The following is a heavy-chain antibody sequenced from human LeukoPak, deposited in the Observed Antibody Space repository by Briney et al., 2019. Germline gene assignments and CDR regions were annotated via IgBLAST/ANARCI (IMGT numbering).Heavy chain of an antibody. Sequence: GGSLRLSCAVPGFTFSSYTLNWVRQAPGKGLEWVSSISSGSSYIYYADSVKGRFTISRDNAKNSLFLQMNSLRAEDTATYYCARDQGGERWFDPWGQGTLVTVSS. CDR2: ISSGSSYI. CDR1: GFTFSSYT. V-gene: IGHV3-21*01. D-gene: IGHD3-16*01. CDR3: ARDQGGERWFDP. J-gene: IGHJ5*02.